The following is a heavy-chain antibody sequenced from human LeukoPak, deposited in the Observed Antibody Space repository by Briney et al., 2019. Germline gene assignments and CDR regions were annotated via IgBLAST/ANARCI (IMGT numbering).Heavy chain of an antibody. V-gene: IGHV3-30*03. J-gene: IGHJ4*02. CDR3: ARVGGNSFFDY. D-gene: IGHD4-23*01. CDR2: VSNDGNLQ. Sequence: GGSLRLSCATSGFTFSLFAMHWVRQAPGKGLEWVAIVSNDGNLQKYADSVWGRFTISRDNAKNSLYLQMNSLRAEDTAVYYCARVGGNSFFDYWGQGTLVTVSS. CDR1: GFTFSLFA.